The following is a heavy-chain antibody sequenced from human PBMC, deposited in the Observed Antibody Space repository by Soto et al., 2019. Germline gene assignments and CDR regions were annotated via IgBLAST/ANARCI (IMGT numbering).Heavy chain of an antibody. CDR1: GYVFTGWG. D-gene: IGHD3-10*01. CDR3: ARDRAGLLEF. V-gene: IGHV1-18*01. J-gene: IGHJ4*02. CDR2: VSAYDGAT. Sequence: QVQLVQSGTEVVKPGASVRVSCKASGYVFTGWGISWVRQVPGQGLEWVGWVSAYDGATRSSEKLQGRISVTRDKSTSTVYMDLTNLRSDGAAVYYCARDRAGLLEFWGQGTLVTVSS.